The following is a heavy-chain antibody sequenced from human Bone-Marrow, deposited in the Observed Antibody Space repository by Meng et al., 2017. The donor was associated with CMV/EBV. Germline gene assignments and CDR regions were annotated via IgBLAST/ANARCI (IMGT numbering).Heavy chain of an antibody. V-gene: IGHV3-72*01. Sequence: GESLKISCAASGFTFGDHYMDWVRQAPGKGLEWLGRTRKKANSNTTEYAASVRGRFIISRDDSKNLLYLQMNSLKTEDTAVYYCAGSPYYYYGMDVWGQGTTVTFSS. CDR1: GFTFGDHY. CDR3: AGSPYYYYGMDV. CDR2: TRKKANSNTT. J-gene: IGHJ6*01.